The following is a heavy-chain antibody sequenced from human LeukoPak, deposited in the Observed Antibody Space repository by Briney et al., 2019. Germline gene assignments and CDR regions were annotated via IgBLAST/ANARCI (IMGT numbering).Heavy chain of an antibody. Sequence: GGPLRLSCAASGFTFDDYAMHWVRQAPGKGLEWVSGISWNSGSIGYADSVKGRFTISRDNAKNSLYLQMNSLRAEDTALYYCAKDGYPNDAFDIWGQGTMVTVSS. J-gene: IGHJ3*02. D-gene: IGHD3-16*02. V-gene: IGHV3-9*01. CDR3: AKDGYPNDAFDI. CDR2: ISWNSGSI. CDR1: GFTFDDYA.